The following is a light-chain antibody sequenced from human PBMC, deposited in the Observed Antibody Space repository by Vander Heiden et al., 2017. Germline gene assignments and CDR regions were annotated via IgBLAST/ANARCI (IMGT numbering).Light chain of an antibody. CDR2: DTS. CDR3: QQYGNLPFT. Sequence: EIVLTQSPATLSLSPGERATLSCGASQTVLSLSWYQQKPGLAPRLLINDTSKRATGIPDRFSGSASGRDFTFTISRLEPEDFGIYYCQQYGNLPFTFGGGTRVEIK. V-gene: IGKV3D-20*01. J-gene: IGKJ4*01. CDR1: QTVLS.